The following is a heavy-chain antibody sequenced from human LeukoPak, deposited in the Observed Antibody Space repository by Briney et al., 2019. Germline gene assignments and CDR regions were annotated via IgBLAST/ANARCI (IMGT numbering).Heavy chain of an antibody. CDR1: GFTFDNYA. CDR3: AKGVAPYYFDY. J-gene: IGHJ4*02. Sequence: GGSLRPSCAASGFTFDNYAMHWVRQAPGKGLEWVPLISGDGGSTYYADSVKGRFTISRDNSKNSLYLQMDSLRTEDAALYYCAKGVAPYYFDYWGQGALVTVSS. V-gene: IGHV3-43*02. D-gene: IGHD2-15*01. CDR2: ISGDGGST.